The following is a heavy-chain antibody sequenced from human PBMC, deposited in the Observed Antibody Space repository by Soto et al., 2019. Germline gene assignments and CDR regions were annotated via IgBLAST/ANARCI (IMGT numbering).Heavy chain of an antibody. CDR3: AKGGDTAKDGY. CDR1: GFTVTDNH. V-gene: IGHV3-53*01. D-gene: IGHD2-15*01. Sequence: WGSLIRSCAGSGFTVTDNHIICVRQALRKGPEWVSTIYYNGNTFHADSVWGRFTISRDNSKTMLYLQLNSLRAEDTAVYYYAKGGDTAKDGYWGQGPLVTVS. J-gene: IGHJ4*02. CDR2: IYYNGNT.